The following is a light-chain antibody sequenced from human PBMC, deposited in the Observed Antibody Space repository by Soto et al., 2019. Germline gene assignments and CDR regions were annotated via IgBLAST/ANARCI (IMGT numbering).Light chain of an antibody. Sequence: EIVLTQSPGTLSLSPGERATLSCRASQSVSSSYLAWYQHKPGQAPRLLIYGASSRATGIPDRFSGSGSGTDFTVTISRLEPEDFAVYYCQQYGSSPHTCGQGPKLEIK. V-gene: IGKV3-20*01. J-gene: IGKJ2*01. CDR1: QSVSSSY. CDR3: QQYGSSPHT. CDR2: GAS.